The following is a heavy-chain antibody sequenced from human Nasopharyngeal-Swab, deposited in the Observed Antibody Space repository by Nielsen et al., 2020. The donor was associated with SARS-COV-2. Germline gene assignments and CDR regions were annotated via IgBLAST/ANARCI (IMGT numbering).Heavy chain of an antibody. V-gene: IGHV3-30*04. CDR2: ILYDGSNK. Sequence: GESLKISCAASGFTFSSYAMHWVRQAPGKGLEWVAVILYDGSNKYYADSVKGRFTISRDNSKNTLYLQMNSLRAEDTAVYYCARDQAIFSSGYSYYFDYWGQGTLVTVSS. D-gene: IGHD3-22*01. J-gene: IGHJ4*02. CDR1: GFTFSSYA. CDR3: ARDQAIFSSGYSYYFDY.